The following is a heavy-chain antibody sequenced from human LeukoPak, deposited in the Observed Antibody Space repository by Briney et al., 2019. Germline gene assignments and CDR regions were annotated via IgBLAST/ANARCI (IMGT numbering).Heavy chain of an antibody. CDR1: GINFNGYA. CDR2: FSDNCDAT. CDR3: VKDFWPAGDRGGYYSPFDY. J-gene: IGHJ4*02. D-gene: IGHD3-3*01. V-gene: IGHV3-23*01. Sequence: GGSLRLSWAASGINFNGYATRWGRQAPRNGLELVSAFSDNCDATYYADSVRGRFNISRDNSKNTVYPQLNSLRAADTAVYYCVKDFWPAGDRGGYYSPFDYWGQGTLVTVSS.